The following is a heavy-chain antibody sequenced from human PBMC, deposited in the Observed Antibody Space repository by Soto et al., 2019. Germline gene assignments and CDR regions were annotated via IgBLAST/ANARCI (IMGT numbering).Heavy chain of an antibody. CDR3: ARAKLCNTLSCPHSFDT. CDR1: GGSISTNNW. CDR2: VYHSGST. J-gene: IGHJ4*02. D-gene: IGHD2-2*01. V-gene: IGHV4-4*02. Sequence: QVQLQESGPGLVNASGTLSLTCGVSGGSISTNNWWSWVRQPPGQGLEWIAEVYHSGSTNYKPSLKSRLTISVDKSKTQFSLRLTSVTAADSAVYYCARAKLCNTLSCPHSFDTWGQGTLVTVSS.